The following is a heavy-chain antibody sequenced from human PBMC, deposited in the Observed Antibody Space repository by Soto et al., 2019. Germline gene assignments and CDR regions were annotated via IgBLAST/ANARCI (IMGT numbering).Heavy chain of an antibody. Sequence: GGSLRLSCAVSGFTFSSYWMHWVRQAPGKGLVWVPRINTDGSSTSYADSVKGRFTISRDNAKNTLYFQMISLRAEDTAVYYCTRDPPGTGIDYWGQGTLVTVSS. CDR2: INTDGSST. J-gene: IGHJ4*02. CDR1: GFTFSSYW. D-gene: IGHD1-1*01. V-gene: IGHV3-74*01. CDR3: TRDPPGTGIDY.